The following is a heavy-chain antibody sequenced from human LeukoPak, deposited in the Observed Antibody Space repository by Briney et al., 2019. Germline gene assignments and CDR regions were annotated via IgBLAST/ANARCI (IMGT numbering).Heavy chain of an antibody. CDR3: ARRSGYDSLEY. V-gene: IGHV4-59*01. D-gene: IGHD5-12*01. J-gene: IGHJ4*02. CDR2: IYYSGST. CDR1: GGSISSYY. Sequence: PSETLSLTCTVSGGSISSYYWSWIRQPPGKGLEWIGYIYYSGSTNYNPSLKSRVTISVDTSKNQFSLKLSSVTAADTAVYYCARRSGYDSLEYWGQGTLVTVSS.